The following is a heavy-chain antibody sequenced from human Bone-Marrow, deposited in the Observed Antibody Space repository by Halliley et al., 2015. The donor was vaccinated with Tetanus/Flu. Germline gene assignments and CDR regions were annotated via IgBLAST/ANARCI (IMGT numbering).Heavy chain of an antibody. D-gene: IGHD2-21*02. V-gene: IGHV4-34*01. CDR3: ARGLAYCGGDCSGSFDY. CDR1: GGSFSGYY. Sequence: LRLSCAVYGGSFSGYYWGWIRQPPGKGLEWIGEINHRGSTNYNPSLKSRVTISVDTSKNQFSLKLSSVTAADTAVYYCARGLAYCGGDCSGSFDYWGQGTLVTVSS. J-gene: IGHJ4*02. CDR2: INHRGST.